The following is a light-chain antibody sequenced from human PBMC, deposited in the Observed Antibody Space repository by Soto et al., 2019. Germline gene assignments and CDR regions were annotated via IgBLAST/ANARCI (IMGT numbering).Light chain of an antibody. V-gene: IGKV3-15*01. CDR3: QQYYNWPRT. CDR1: QSLGSD. CDR2: GAS. J-gene: IGKJ1*01. Sequence: EIVMTQSPGTLSLSPGDTPTLRCRASQSLGSDLAWYQQKPGQATRLLIFGASARPTGIPARISGSGSGTEFTLTISSLRSEDFAVYVGQQYYNWPRTFGQGTKVDIK.